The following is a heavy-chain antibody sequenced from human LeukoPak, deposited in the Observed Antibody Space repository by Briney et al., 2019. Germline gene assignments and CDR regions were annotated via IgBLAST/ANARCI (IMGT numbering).Heavy chain of an antibody. CDR3: ARGSGSYHTAYMN. CDR1: GYSFTSYW. J-gene: IGHJ4*02. V-gene: IGHV5-51*01. D-gene: IGHD1-26*01. Sequence: HGESLKISCKGSGYSFTSYWIGWVRQMPGKGLEWMGIIYPGDSDTRYSPSFQGQVTISADKSLSTVYLQWSSLKASDTAMYYCARGSGSYHTAYMNWGQGSPVTVSS. CDR2: IYPGDSDT.